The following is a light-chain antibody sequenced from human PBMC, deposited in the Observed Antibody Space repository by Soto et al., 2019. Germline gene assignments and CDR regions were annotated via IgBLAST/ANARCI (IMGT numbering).Light chain of an antibody. V-gene: IGLV1-44*01. J-gene: IGLJ2*01. CDR1: HSNIGSNT. CDR3: SSWDDDLSVML. CDR2: NDN. Sequence: QSVLTQPPSASETPGQRVTISCSGSHSNIGSNTVNWYQQVTGTAPKLLMSNDNQRASGVPARFSGSKSGSSASLAISGLQSGDEAYYYCSSWDDDLSVMLFGGGTQLT.